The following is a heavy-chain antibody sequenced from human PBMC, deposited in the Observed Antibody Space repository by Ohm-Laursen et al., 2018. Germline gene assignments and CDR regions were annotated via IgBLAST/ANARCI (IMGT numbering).Heavy chain of an antibody. Sequence: SSLRLSCTASGFTFDDYAMHWVRQAPGKGLEWVSGISWNSGSIGYADSVKGRFTISRDNAKNSLYLQMNSLRAEDTALYYCAKGLDYGDYWFDYWGQGTLVTVS. D-gene: IGHD4-17*01. J-gene: IGHJ4*02. CDR3: AKGLDYGDYWFDY. V-gene: IGHV3-9*01. CDR1: GFTFDDYA. CDR2: ISWNSGSI.